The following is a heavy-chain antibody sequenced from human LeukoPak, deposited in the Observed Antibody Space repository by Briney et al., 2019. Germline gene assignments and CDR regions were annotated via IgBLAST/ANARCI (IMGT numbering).Heavy chain of an antibody. J-gene: IGHJ4*02. CDR3: ARGGVDTAMVPLYYFDY. Sequence: ASVKVSCKASGYTFTSYYMHWVRQAPGQGLEWMGIINPSGGSTSYVQKFQGRVTMTRDTSTSTVYMELSSLRSEDTAVYYCARGGVDTAMVPLYYFDYWGQGTLVTVSS. CDR1: GYTFTSYY. V-gene: IGHV1-46*01. D-gene: IGHD5-18*01. CDR2: INPSGGST.